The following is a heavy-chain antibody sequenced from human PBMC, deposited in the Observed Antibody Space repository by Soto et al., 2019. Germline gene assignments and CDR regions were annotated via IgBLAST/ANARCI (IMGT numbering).Heavy chain of an antibody. Sequence: SQTLSLTCAISGDSVSSNSAAWNWIRQSPSRGLEWLGRTYYRSKWYNDYAVSVKSRITINPDTSKNQFSLQLNSVTPEDTAVYYCARAGSGSYLIDYYGMDVWGQGTTVTVSS. V-gene: IGHV6-1*01. CDR3: ARAGSGSYLIDYYGMDV. D-gene: IGHD1-26*01. CDR1: GDSVSSNSAA. CDR2: TYYRSKWYN. J-gene: IGHJ6*02.